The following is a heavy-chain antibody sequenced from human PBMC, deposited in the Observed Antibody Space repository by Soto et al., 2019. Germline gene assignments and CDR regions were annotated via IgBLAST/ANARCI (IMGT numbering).Heavy chain of an antibody. D-gene: IGHD4-4*01. CDR1: GGSVSSYV. CDR3: ARHSNRNYGLYHFDY. CDR2: IYYSGST. Sequence: SETLSLSCAVSGGSVSSYVWSWILQSPGKGLEWIGYIYYSGSTKHKPSLKSRVTMSVDTSKNQFSLKVSSATAADTAVYHCARHSNRNYGLYHFDYRGLGAPVTVSS. J-gene: IGHJ4*02. V-gene: IGHV4-59*08.